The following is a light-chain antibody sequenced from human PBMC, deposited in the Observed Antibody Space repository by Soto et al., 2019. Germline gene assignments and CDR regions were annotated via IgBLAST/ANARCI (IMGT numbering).Light chain of an antibody. Sequence: ISGWLAWYQQQQGKDPKLLIYEASTAIRRGASRFSGSRCGTELSITISSLQPDDFAAYYCRHYISYQQAFGQGTKVDIK. CDR3: RHYISYQQA. CDR1: ISGW. CDR2: EAS. V-gene: IGKV1-5*03. J-gene: IGKJ1*01.